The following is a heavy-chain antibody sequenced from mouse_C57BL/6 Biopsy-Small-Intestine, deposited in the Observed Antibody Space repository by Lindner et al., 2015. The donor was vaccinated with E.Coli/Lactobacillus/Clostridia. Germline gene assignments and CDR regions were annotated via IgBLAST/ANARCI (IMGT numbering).Heavy chain of an antibody. CDR2: INPNYGIT. Sequence: EVQLQESGPELVKPVASVKISCKASGYSFTDYNMNWVRQSDGKSLEWIGVINPNYGITTYNQEFKGKATLTVDQSSSTAYMQLNSLTSEDSAVYYCARWGNFGSSLDYWGPGTTLTVSS. J-gene: IGHJ2*01. V-gene: IGHV1-39*01. CDR1: GYSFTDYN. D-gene: IGHD1-1*01. CDR3: ARWGNFGSSLDY.